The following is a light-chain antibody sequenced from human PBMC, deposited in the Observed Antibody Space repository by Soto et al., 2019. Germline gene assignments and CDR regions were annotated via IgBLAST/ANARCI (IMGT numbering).Light chain of an antibody. J-gene: IGLJ2*01. CDR3: EAWDDSLSGVV. V-gene: IGLV1-47*01. Sequence: QPVLTQPPSASGTPGQRVTISCSGSSSNIGSNYVYWYQQFPGTAPKLLIYRNNQRPSGVPDRFSGSKSGTSASLAISGLRSEDEADYYCEAWDDSLSGVVFGGGTQLTVL. CDR1: SSNIGSNY. CDR2: RNN.